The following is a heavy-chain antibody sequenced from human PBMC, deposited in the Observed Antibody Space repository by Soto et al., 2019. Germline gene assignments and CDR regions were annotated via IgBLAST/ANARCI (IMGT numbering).Heavy chain of an antibody. CDR3: ARVGSPAGESDD. Sequence: GASVKVSCKASGNTVPNYAIHWVRQAPGQRLEWMGWINGGNGNTKYSQKFQGRVTITRDTSASTAYMELSSLRSEDTAVYYCARVGSPAGESDDWGQGTLVTVSS. CDR2: INGGNGNT. J-gene: IGHJ4*02. D-gene: IGHD3-10*01. V-gene: IGHV1-3*01. CDR1: GNTVPNYA.